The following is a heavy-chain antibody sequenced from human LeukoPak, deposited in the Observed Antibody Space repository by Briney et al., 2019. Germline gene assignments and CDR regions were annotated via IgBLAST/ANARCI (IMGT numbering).Heavy chain of an antibody. CDR2: IFYSGNT. CDR3: ARVDIVTVPSANFDC. V-gene: IGHV4-39*01. Sequence: PSETLSLTCFVSGGSISTNSYYWGWVRQPPGKGLEWIGSIFYSGNTYYNPSFRGRVFISVDTSKNQFSLKLFSVTAVDTAVYYCARVDIVTVPSANFDCWGQGTLVTVSS. D-gene: IGHD2-15*01. CDR1: GGSISTNSYY. J-gene: IGHJ4*02.